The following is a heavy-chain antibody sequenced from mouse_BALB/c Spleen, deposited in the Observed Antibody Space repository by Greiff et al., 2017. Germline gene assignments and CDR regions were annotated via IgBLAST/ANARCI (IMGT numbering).Heavy chain of an antibody. CDR1: GSTFTAYA. J-gene: IGHJ1*01. Sequence: VQLQQSGAELVRPGVSVKISCQASGSTFTAYAMHWVKQSHAKSLEWIGVISTYFGNDSYNQKFKGKSTMTVDKSSSTAYMKLARLTSEDSAIYYRAIGYGNYGGFDDWGEGTTVTVSS. D-gene: IGHD2-1*01. CDR3: AIGYGNYGGFDD. V-gene: IGHV1-67*01. CDR2: ISTYFGND.